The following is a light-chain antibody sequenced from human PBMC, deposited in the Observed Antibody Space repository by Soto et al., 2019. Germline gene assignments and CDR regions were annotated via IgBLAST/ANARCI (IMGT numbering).Light chain of an antibody. V-gene: IGKV1-39*01. CDR3: QHSYGIPTWT. Sequence: DIQMTQSPSSLSASVGDRVTITCRARQSSSTYLNWYQQKPGKAPKLLIDGASSLQSGVPSRFSVSGSGTDFTLTISSLQPEDFATYYCQHSYGIPTWTFGQGTQVEIK. CDR2: GAS. CDR1: QSSSTY. J-gene: IGKJ1*01.